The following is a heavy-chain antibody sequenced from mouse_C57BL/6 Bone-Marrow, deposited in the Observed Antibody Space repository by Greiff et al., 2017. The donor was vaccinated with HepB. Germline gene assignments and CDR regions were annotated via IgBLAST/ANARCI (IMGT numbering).Heavy chain of an antibody. CDR3: ARRDYYGSSPFDY. CDR2: IDPSDSET. V-gene: IGHV1-52*01. D-gene: IGHD1-1*01. CDR1: GYTFTSHW. J-gene: IGHJ2*01. Sequence: QVQLQQPGAELVRPGSSVKLSCKASGYTFTSHWMHWVKQRPIQGLEWIGNIDPSDSETHYNQKFKDKATLTVDKSSSTAYMQLSSLTSEDSAVYYCARRDYYGSSPFDYWGQGTTLTVSS.